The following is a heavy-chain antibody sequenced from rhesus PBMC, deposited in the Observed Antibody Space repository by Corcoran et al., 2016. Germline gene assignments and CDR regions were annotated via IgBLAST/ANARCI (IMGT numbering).Heavy chain of an antibody. CDR1: GFTFSIYE. CDR3: TSGLEYCTGSGCYALDY. CDR2: ISESGSTT. J-gene: IGHJ4*01. V-gene: IGHV3-100*02. Sequence: EVQLVESGGGLVKPGGSLRLSCVASGFTFSIYEMHWVRQAPGKGLEWVSVISESGSTTYYADSVKGRFTISRDNAKNSLFLQMNSLRAEDTAVYYCTSGLEYCTGSGCYALDYWGQGVLVTVSS. D-gene: IGHD2-21*01.